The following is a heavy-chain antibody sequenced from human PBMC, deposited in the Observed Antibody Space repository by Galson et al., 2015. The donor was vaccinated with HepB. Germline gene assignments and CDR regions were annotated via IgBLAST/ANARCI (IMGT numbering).Heavy chain of an antibody. J-gene: IGHJ5*02. Sequence: SVKVSCKASGYTFTRYAMHWVRQAPGQRLEWMGWINAGNGNTKYSQKFQGRVTITRDTSASTAYMELSSLRSEDTAVYYCAREGSYYDFWSGYYTSLSYWFDPWGQGTLVTVSS. CDR2: INAGNGNT. CDR1: GYTFTRYA. CDR3: AREGSYYDFWSGYYTSLSYWFDP. D-gene: IGHD3-3*01. V-gene: IGHV1-3*01.